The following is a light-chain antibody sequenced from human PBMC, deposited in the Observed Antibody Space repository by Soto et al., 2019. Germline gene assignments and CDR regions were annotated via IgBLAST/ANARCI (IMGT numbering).Light chain of an antibody. CDR1: ESISSY. CDR2: DAS. Sequence: EIVLTQSPATLSLSPGERATLSCRASESISSYLAWYQQRPGQAPSLLLYDASNRATPIPARLSGSGSGTDVTLLIDNLETEYFAVYYCQQRSKCALTFGEGTKGEI. J-gene: IGKJ4*01. V-gene: IGKV3-11*01. CDR3: QQRSKCALT.